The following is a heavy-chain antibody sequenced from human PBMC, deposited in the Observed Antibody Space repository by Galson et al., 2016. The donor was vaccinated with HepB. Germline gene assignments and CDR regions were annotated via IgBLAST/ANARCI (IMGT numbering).Heavy chain of an antibody. CDR1: GFTFNSYG. D-gene: IGHD5-18*01. CDR3: AKDSRGYWAYYHYYYMDV. CDR2: ISFDGNNK. J-gene: IGHJ6*03. Sequence: SLRLSCAASGFTFNSYGMHWVRQAPGNGLEWLAFISFDGNNKDYADSVKGRFTISRDKSTKTLYLHMNSLRVEDTALYYCAKDSRGYWAYYHYYYMDVWGKGTTVTVSS. V-gene: IGHV3-30*18.